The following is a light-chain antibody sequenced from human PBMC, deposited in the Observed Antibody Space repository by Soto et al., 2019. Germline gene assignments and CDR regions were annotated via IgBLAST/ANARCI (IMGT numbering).Light chain of an antibody. CDR1: SSDIGAYDY. J-gene: IGLJ1*01. V-gene: IGLV2-14*01. CDR2: EVN. Sequence: QSALTQPASLSGSPGQSITISCTGTSSDIGAYDYVSWFQQHPGKAPKLMISEVNNRPSGVSNRFSGSKSGNTAYLTISGLQVEDEAEYYCSSYTDSSNYVFGTGTKLTVL. CDR3: SSYTDSSNYV.